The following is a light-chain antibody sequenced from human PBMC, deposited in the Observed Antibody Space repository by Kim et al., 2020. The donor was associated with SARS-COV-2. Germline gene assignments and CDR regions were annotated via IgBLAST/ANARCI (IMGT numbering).Light chain of an antibody. V-gene: IGLV3-1*01. CDR1: KLGDKY. J-gene: IGLJ2*01. CDR3: QAWDSSTVV. CDR2: QDS. Sequence: VSPGRTASITCSGDKLGDKYACWYQQKPGQSPVLVIYQDSKRPSGIPERFSGSNSGNTATLTISGTQAMDEADYYCQAWDSSTVVFGGGTQLTVL.